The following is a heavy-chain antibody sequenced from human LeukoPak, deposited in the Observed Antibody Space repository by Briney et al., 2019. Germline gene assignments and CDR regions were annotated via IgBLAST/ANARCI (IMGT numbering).Heavy chain of an antibody. J-gene: IGHJ4*02. CDR3: AKDNFRSMVRGVMGY. D-gene: IGHD3-10*01. V-gene: IGHV3-23*01. CDR2: ISGSGGST. Sequence: PGGSLRLSCAASGFTFSSYAMSWVRQAPGKGLEWVSAISGSGGSTYYADPVKGRFTISRDNSKNTLYLQMNSLRAEDTAVYYCAKDNFRSMVRGVMGYWGQGTLVTVSS. CDR1: GFTFSSYA.